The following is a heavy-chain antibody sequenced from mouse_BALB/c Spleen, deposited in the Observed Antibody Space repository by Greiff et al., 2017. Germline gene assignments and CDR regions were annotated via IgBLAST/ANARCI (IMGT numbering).Heavy chain of an antibody. CDR2: IWRGGST. V-gene: IGHV2-5-1*01. CDR1: GFSLTSYG. J-gene: IGHJ4*01. CDR3: AKKGGYAMDY. Sequence: VKLVESGPSLVQPSQSLSITCTVSGFSLTSYGVHWVRQSPGKGLEWLGVIWRGGSTDYNAAFMSRLSITKDNSKSQVFFKMNSLQADDTAIYYCAKKGGYAMDYWGQGTSVTVSS.